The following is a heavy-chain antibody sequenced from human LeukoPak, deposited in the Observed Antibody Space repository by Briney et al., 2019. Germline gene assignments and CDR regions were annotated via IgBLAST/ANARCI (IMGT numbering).Heavy chain of an antibody. CDR3: ARSRLVGLTVMVLARGAFDI. Sequence: SETLSLTCAVYVGSFSGHFWTWIRQPPGKSLEWIGEINHSGSTDYNPSLKGRVTISVDTSKNQFSLKLSSVTATDTAIYYCARSRLVGLTVMVLARGAFDIWGQGTVATVSA. CDR2: INHSGST. J-gene: IGHJ3*02. V-gene: IGHV4-34*01. D-gene: IGHD2/OR15-2a*01. CDR1: VGSFSGHF.